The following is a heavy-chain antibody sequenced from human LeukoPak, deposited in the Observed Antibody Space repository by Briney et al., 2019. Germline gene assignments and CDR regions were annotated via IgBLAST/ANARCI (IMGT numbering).Heavy chain of an antibody. V-gene: IGHV3-21*01. Sequence: GGSLRLSCLASGYTFSSYSINWVRQAPGKGLEWVSSISVRSNYIYYADSVRGRFRISRDDARDSLYLQMNSLRAEDTAVYYCVRLRRNSDTSGFYYYFDFWGQGTLVTVSS. CDR3: VRLRRNSDTSGFYYYFDF. CDR2: ISVRSNYI. D-gene: IGHD3-22*01. J-gene: IGHJ4*02. CDR1: GYTFSSYS.